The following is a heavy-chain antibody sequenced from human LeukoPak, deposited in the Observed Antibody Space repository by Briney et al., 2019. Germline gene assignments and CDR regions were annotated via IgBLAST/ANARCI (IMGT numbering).Heavy chain of an antibody. CDR1: GGSISGYY. V-gene: IGHV4-59*08. D-gene: IGHD6-19*01. CDR3: ARLASSGWSHCDY. Sequence: RSSETVSLTCTVSGGSISGYYWSWIRQPPGKGPEWIGYIYYSGSTNYNPSLKSRVTISVDTSKNQFSLKMNSVTAADTAVYYCARLASSGWSHCDYWGQGTLVTVSS. J-gene: IGHJ4*02. CDR2: IYYSGST.